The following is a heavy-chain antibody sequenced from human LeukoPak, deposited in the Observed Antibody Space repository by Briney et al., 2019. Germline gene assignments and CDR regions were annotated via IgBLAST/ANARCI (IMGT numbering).Heavy chain of an antibody. CDR1: GFTFTSSA. J-gene: IGHJ4*02. D-gene: IGHD4-23*01. Sequence: GASLKLSCKASGFTFTSSAMHWVRHARGQRLEWIAWIVVGSGNTNYAQKVQERVSITRDMATSTAYTEMSSLRSEDTAVYYCAALDGGNSGADYWGQGTLVSVSS. CDR2: IVVGSGNT. CDR3: AALDGGNSGADY. V-gene: IGHV1-58*02.